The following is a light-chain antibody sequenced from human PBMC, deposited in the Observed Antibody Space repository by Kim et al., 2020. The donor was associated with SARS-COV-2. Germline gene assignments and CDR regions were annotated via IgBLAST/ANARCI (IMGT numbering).Light chain of an antibody. CDR1: QGIGTW. Sequence: SSIGDRVTISCRASQGIGTWLAWYHQKPGKAPKLLSFDATNLQSGVPSRFSGSGSGTHFTLTISSLQPDDIGSYFCQQYNRDSRTFGQGTKVDIK. CDR2: DAT. V-gene: IGKV1-5*01. CDR3: QQYNRDSRT. J-gene: IGKJ1*01.